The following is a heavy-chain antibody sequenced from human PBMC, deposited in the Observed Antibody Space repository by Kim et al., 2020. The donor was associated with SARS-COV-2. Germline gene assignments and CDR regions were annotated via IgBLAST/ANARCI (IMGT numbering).Heavy chain of an antibody. Sequence: ASVKVSCKASGYTFTSYYMHWVRQAPGQGLEWMGIINPSGGSTSYAQKFQGRVTMTRDTSTSTVYMELSSLRSEDTAVYYCARVTPEVETAMVPPTGYYGMDVWGQGTTVTVSS. D-gene: IGHD5-18*01. CDR1: GYTFTSYY. J-gene: IGHJ6*02. CDR2: INPSGGST. CDR3: ARVTPEVETAMVPPTGYYGMDV. V-gene: IGHV1-46*01.